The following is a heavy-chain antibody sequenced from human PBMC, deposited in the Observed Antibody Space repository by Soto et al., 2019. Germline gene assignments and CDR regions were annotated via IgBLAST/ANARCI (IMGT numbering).Heavy chain of an antibody. Sequence: HPGGSLRLSCVASGFTFSSYAMSWVRQAPGKGLEWVSGVSGSGGSTYYADSVKGRVTISRDNSKNTLYLQMNSLRAEDTAVYYCAKGWDSSGYYSCPHDAVDIWGQRTVFTVSS. CDR2: VSGSGGST. J-gene: IGHJ3*02. CDR1: GFTFSSYA. D-gene: IGHD3-22*01. V-gene: IGHV3-23*01. CDR3: AKGWDSSGYYSCPHDAVDI.